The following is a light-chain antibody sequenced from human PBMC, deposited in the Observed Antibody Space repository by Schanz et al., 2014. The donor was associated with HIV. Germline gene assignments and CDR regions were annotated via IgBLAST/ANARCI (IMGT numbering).Light chain of an antibody. CDR1: SSDVGGYNY. J-gene: IGLJ2*01. CDR2: EVN. V-gene: IGLV2-8*01. CDR3: SSYAGSSTLV. Sequence: QSALTQPPSASGSPGQSVTISCTGTSSDVGGYNYVSWYQQHPGKALKLMIYEVNKRPSGVPDRFSGSKSGNTASLIVSGLQDEDEADYYCSSYAGSSTLVFGGGTKLTVL.